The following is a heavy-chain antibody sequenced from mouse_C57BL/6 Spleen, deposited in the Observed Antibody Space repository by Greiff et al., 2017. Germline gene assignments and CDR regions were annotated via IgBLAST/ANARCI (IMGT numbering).Heavy chain of an antibody. V-gene: IGHV1-80*01. CDR1: GYAFSSYW. CDR3: ARDWDGTVDY. Sequence: QVQLQQSGAELVKPGASVKITCKASGYAFSSYWMNWVKQRPGKGLEWIGQFYPGDGDTTYNGKFKGKATLTADKSSSTAYMQLSSLTSEDSAVYFCARDWDGTVDYWGQGTTLTVSS. J-gene: IGHJ2*01. CDR2: FYPGDGDT. D-gene: IGHD4-1*01.